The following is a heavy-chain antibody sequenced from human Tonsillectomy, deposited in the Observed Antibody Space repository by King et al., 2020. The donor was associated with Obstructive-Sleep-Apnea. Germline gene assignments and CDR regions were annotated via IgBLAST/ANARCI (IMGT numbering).Heavy chain of an antibody. D-gene: IGHD3-10*01. Sequence: VQLVESGGGLVQPGGSLRLSCATSGFTFGSYWMSWVRQAPGKGLEWVANLRQDGSRKYFVDSVKGRLTISRDNAKNSLYLQLNSLRVEDTGISYCAKGGADSGSYSRGRTEWGQGTLVAVSS. CDR2: LRQDGSRK. J-gene: IGHJ4*02. V-gene: IGHV3-7*01. CDR1: GFTFGSYW. CDR3: AKGGADSGSYSRGRTE.